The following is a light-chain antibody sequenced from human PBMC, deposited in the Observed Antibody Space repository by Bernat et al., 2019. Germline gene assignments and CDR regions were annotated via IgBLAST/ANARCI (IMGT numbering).Light chain of an antibody. Sequence: QSALTQPAPVSGSPGQSITISCTGTSSDVGGYNYVSWYQQHPGKAPKVMIYDVTNRPSGVSNRFSGSKSVNTASLTISGLQAEDEADYYCSSYTSSSTYVFGTGTKVTVL. J-gene: IGLJ1*01. V-gene: IGLV2-14*03. CDR3: SSYTSSSTYV. CDR1: SSDVGGYNY. CDR2: DVT.